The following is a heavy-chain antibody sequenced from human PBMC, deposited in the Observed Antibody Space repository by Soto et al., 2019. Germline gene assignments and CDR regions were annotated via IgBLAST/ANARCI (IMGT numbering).Heavy chain of an antibody. CDR1: GGSISSYY. J-gene: IGHJ4*02. Sequence: LSLTCTVSGGSISSYYWSWIRQPPGKGLEWIGYIYNSGSTNYNPSLKSRVTISVDTSKNQFSLKLSSVTAADTAVYYCARGSTGYSSSWYRYWGQGTLVTVSS. CDR2: IYNSGST. CDR3: ARGSTGYSSSWYRY. V-gene: IGHV4-4*09. D-gene: IGHD6-13*01.